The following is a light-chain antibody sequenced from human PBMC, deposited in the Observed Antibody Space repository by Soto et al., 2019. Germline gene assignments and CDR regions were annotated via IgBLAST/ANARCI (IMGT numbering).Light chain of an antibody. Sequence: EIVLTQSPATLSLSPGARATLSSRASQSVSSYLAWYQQKPGQAPRLLIYDASNRATGIPARFSGSGSGTDFTLTISSLEPEDFAFYYCQQRSNWPPGVTLGQGTRLEIK. J-gene: IGKJ5*01. CDR3: QQRSNWPPGVT. V-gene: IGKV3-11*01. CDR2: DAS. CDR1: QSVSSY.